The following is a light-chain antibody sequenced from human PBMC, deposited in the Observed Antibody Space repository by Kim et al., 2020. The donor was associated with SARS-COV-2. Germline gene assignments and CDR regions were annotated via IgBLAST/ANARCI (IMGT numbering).Light chain of an antibody. J-gene: IGLJ2*01. Sequence: SYELTQPPSVSVSPGQPASITCSGDKLGDKYACWYQQKPGQSPVLVIYQDSKRPSGIPERFSGSNSGNKATLPISGPQAMDEADYYCQAWDSSTEEVFGG. CDR1: KLGDKY. V-gene: IGLV3-1*01. CDR2: QDS. CDR3: QAWDSSTEEV.